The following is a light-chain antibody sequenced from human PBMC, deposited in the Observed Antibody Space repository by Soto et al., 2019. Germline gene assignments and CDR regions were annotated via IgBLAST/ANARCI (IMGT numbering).Light chain of an antibody. V-gene: IGKV3-15*01. J-gene: IGKJ5*01. CDR2: GAS. CDR3: QQRSNWPLT. CDR1: QSVASS. Sequence: RVMTQSPATLSASAGERVTLSWRASQSVASSVAWYKQKPGQAPRLIRYGASTRATGIPARFSGSGSGTEFTLTISSLEPEDFEVYYCQQRSNWPLTFGGGTRLEIK.